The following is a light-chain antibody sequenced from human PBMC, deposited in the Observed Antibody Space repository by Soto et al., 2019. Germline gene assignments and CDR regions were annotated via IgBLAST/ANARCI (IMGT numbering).Light chain of an antibody. CDR1: SSDVGGYNY. V-gene: IGLV2-11*01. CDR3: CSYAGYYTLV. CDR2: DVT. Sequence: QSALTQPRSVSGSPGQSVTISYTGTSSDVGGYNYVSWYQQHPGKAPTVMIYDVTERPSGVPDRFSGSKSGNTASLTISGLQAGDEADYYCCSYAGYYTLVFGGGTKLTVL. J-gene: IGLJ2*01.